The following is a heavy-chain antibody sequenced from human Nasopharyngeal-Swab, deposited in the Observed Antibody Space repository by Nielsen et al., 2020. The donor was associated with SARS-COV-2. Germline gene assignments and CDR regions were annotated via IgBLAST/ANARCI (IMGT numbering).Heavy chain of an antibody. J-gene: IGHJ4*01. V-gene: IGHV4-39*01. CDR3: ARLNIAATSSHFDH. CDR2: VSQTGGP. D-gene: IGHD5-12*01. CDR1: GASISNRFSY. Sequence: SETLSLTCTVSGASISNRFSYWAWIRQSPGKGLEWIGSVSQTGGPSYMASLKSRVTLSVDTSHHQVSLRLTSVTAADTAFYFCARLNIAATSSHFDHWGHGTLVTVSS.